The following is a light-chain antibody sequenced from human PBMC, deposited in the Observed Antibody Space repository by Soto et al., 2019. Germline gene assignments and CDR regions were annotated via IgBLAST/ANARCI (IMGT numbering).Light chain of an antibody. V-gene: IGKV3-11*01. Sequence: EIVMTQSPATLSVSPWERATLSCRASHDVTTYLAWYQQKSGQAPRLLIYAASTRAIGIPARFSGSGSGTDFTLTISSLEPEDFAVYYCQQRSNWPPALTFGGGTKVDIK. CDR3: QQRSNWPPALT. CDR2: AAS. J-gene: IGKJ4*01. CDR1: HDVTTY.